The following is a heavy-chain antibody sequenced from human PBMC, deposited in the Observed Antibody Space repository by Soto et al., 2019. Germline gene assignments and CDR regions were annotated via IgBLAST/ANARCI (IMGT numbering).Heavy chain of an antibody. CDR2: IYNSGRT. V-gene: IGHV4-61*01. D-gene: IGHD4-17*01. CDR3: ASSTAVENGDY. Sequence: QVQLQESGPGLVKTSETLSLTCTVSGGSVSSGTYYWTWIRQSPGKGLEWIGHIYNSGRTDYNPSLESRVTISLDTPKNQFSLKLTSLTAADTAVYYCASSTAVENGDYWGQGTLVTVSS. CDR1: GGSVSSGTYY. J-gene: IGHJ4*02.